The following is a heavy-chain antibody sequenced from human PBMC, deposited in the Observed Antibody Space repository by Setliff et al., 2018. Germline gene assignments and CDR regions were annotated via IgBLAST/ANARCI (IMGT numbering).Heavy chain of an antibody. Sequence: TSETLSLTCAVYGGSFSGYYWTWIRQPPGRGLEWIGEINHSGSTNYKPSLESRATISVDTSKNQFSLKLNSVTAADTAVYYCARDYYDSSGYYLLAFGIWGQGTMVTVSS. CDR1: GGSFSGYY. CDR3: ARDYYDSSGYYLLAFGI. J-gene: IGHJ3*02. CDR2: INHSGST. V-gene: IGHV4-34*01. D-gene: IGHD3-22*01.